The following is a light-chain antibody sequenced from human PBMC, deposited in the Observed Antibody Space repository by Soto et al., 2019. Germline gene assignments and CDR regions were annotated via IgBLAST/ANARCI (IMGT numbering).Light chain of an antibody. CDR3: SSYTSSSTPYV. V-gene: IGLV2-14*01. CDR1: SSDVGGYNY. CDR2: DVS. Sequence: QSALTQPASVSGSPGQSITISCTGTSSDVGGYNYVSWYQQHPGKAPKLMIYDVSNRPSGVSNRFSGSKSGNTASLTISWLQAEDEAEYYCSSYTSSSTPYVFGTGTKVTVL. J-gene: IGLJ1*01.